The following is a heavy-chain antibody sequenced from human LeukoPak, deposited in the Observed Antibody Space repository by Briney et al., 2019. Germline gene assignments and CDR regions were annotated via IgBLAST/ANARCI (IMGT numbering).Heavy chain of an antibody. CDR3: ARLPSTGWLQTTLSYYYYYYMDV. CDR2: IYYSGST. J-gene: IGHJ6*03. CDR1: GGSISSSSYY. D-gene: IGHD5-24*01. V-gene: IGHV4-39*01. Sequence: PSETLSLTCTVSGGSISSSSYYWGWIRQPPGKGLEWIGSIYYSGSTYYNPSLKSRVTISVDTSKNQFSLKLSSVTAADTAVYYCARLPSTGWLQTTLSYYYYYYMDVWGKGTTVTISS.